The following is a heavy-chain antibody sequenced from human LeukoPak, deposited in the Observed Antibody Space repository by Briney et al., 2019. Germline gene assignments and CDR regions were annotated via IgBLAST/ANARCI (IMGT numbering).Heavy chain of an antibody. D-gene: IGHD3-3*01. CDR3: ARDSNSDFWSGYYTNYFDY. CDR2: ISHDGRNT. J-gene: IGHJ4*02. Sequence: GGSLRLSCAASGFTFSSFEMKWVRQAPGKGLEWVADISHDGRNTYYADSVKGRFTISRDNSKNTLYLQMNSLRTEDTAVYYRARDSNSDFWSGYYTNYFDYWGQGTLVTVSS. CDR1: GFTFSSFE. V-gene: IGHV3-30*04.